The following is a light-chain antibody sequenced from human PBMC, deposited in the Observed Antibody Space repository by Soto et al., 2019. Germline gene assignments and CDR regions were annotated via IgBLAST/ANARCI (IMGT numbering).Light chain of an antibody. CDR1: SSDVGVYDY. CDR2: DVS. Sequence: QSALTQPASVSGSPGQSSTISCTGTSSDVGVYDYVSWYQQHPGKAPKLLIYDVSNRPAGISNRFSGSKSGNTASLTISGLQAADEADYYCSSYTTSTTRVFGGRTKLTVL. CDR3: SSYTTSTTRV. J-gene: IGLJ3*02. V-gene: IGLV2-14*03.